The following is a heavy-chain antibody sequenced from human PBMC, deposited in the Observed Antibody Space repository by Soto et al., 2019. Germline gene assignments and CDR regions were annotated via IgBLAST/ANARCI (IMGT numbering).Heavy chain of an antibody. CDR1: GFTFSNAW. J-gene: IGHJ6*02. Sequence: GGSLRLSCAASGFTFSNAWMSWVRQAPGKGLEWVGRIKSKTDGGTTDYAAPVKGRFTISRDDSKNTLYLQMNSLKTEDTAVYYCTTDPDCSSTSCYSNLGSVATVSELYGMDVWGQGTTVTVSS. CDR2: IKSKTDGGTT. CDR3: TTDPDCSSTSCYSNLGSVATVSELYGMDV. V-gene: IGHV3-15*01. D-gene: IGHD2-2*01.